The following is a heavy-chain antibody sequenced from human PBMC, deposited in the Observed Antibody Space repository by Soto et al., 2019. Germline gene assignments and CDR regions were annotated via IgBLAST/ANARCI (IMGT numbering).Heavy chain of an antibody. CDR2: ISYDGSNK. V-gene: IGHV3-30*18. Sequence: GGSLRLSCAASGFTFSSYGMHWVRQAPGKGLEWVAVISYDGSNKYYADSVKGRFTISRDTSKNTLYLQMNSLGAEDTAVYYCAKDPLGIAAAGTSLGYWGQGTLVTVSS. CDR1: GFTFSSYG. CDR3: AKDPLGIAAAGTSLGY. J-gene: IGHJ4*02. D-gene: IGHD6-13*01.